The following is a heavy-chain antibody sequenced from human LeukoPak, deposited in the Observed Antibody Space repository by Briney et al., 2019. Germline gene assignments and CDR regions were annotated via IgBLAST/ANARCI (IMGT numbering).Heavy chain of an antibody. Sequence: GGSLRLSCAASGLTFNNFGMTWVRQAPGKGLEWVAGIGGTDDSTYYADSVKGRFTISRDKSKNTLYLQMSSLRLEDTAFYYCAKGCRGSKRYSESWGQGTLVTVSS. CDR2: IGGTDDST. V-gene: IGHV3-23*01. J-gene: IGHJ4*02. CDR3: AKGCRGSKRYSES. CDR1: GLTFNNFG. D-gene: IGHD2-15*01.